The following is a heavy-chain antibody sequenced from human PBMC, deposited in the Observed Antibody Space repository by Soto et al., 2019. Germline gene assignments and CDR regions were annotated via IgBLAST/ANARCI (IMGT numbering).Heavy chain of an antibody. D-gene: IGHD1-7*01. CDR3: ARDKGITGTLESYNWFDP. J-gene: IGHJ5*02. CDR2: INHSGST. V-gene: IGHV4-34*01. CDR1: GGSFSGYY. Sequence: SETLSLTCAVYGGSFSGYYWSWIRQPPGKGLEWIGEINHSGSTNYNPSLKSRVTISVDTSKNQFSLKLSSVTAADTAVYYCARDKGITGTLESYNWFDPWGQGTLVTVSS.